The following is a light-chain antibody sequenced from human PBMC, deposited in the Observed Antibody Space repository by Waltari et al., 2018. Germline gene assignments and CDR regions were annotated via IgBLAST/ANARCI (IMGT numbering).Light chain of an antibody. Sequence: DIQMTQSPSSLSASVGYRVTMTCRASQGINNHLAWFQQKPGEAPKSLIYAASSLQSGVTSKFSGSGSGTDFTLTISSLQPEDFATYYCQQYNSYPPTFGQGTRLEIK. J-gene: IGKJ5*01. CDR1: QGINNH. V-gene: IGKV1-16*02. CDR2: AAS. CDR3: QQYNSYPPT.